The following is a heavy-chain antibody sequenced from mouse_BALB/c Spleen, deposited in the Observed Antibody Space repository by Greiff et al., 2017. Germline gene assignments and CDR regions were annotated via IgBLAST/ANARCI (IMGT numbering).Heavy chain of an antibody. D-gene: IGHD2-4*01. Sequence: EVQLQESGPDLVKPSQSLSLTCTVTGYSITSGYSWHWIRQFPGNKLEWMGYIHYSGSTNYNPSLKSRISITRDTSKNQFFLQLNSVTTEDTATYYCAGRERGMDDYDDAMDYWGQGTSVTVSS. CDR2: IHYSGST. V-gene: IGHV3-1*02. CDR1: GYSITSGYS. CDR3: AGRERGMDDYDDAMDY. J-gene: IGHJ4*01.